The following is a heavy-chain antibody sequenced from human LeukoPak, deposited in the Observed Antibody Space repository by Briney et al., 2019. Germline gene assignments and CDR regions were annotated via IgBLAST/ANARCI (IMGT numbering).Heavy chain of an antibody. V-gene: IGHV4-34*01. CDR1: GGSFSGYY. CDR2: INHSGST. Sequence: SETLSLTCAVYGGSFSGYYWSWIRQPPGKGLEWIGEINHSGSTNYNPSLKSRVTISVDTSKNQFSLKLSSVTAADTAVYYCAEGRHDAFDIWGQGTMVTVSS. J-gene: IGHJ3*02. CDR3: AEGRHDAFDI.